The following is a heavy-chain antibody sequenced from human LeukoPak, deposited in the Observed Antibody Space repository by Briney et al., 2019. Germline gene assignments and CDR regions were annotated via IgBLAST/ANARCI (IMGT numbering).Heavy chain of an antibody. CDR1: GGSISSYY. D-gene: IGHD1-26*01. Sequence: PSETLSLTCTVSGGSISSYYWSWIRQPLGKGLEWIGYIYYGGSTNYNPSLKSRVTISVDTSKNQFSLKLSSVTAADTAVYYCAKSGGYGLIDKWGQGTLVTVSS. CDR2: IYYGGST. J-gene: IGHJ4*02. CDR3: AKSGGYGLIDK. V-gene: IGHV4-59*01.